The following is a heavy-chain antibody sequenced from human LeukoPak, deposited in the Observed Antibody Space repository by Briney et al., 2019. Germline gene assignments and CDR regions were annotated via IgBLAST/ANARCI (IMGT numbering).Heavy chain of an antibody. Sequence: SQTLSLTCAISGDSVSSNSAAWGWIRQSPSRGLEWLGRTYYRSKWYKDYAVSVKSRITINPDTSKNQVSLQLNSVTPEDTAVYYCARGGIGYCSTSSCYFDSWGQGTLVTVSS. D-gene: IGHD2-2*01. V-gene: IGHV6-1*01. CDR3: ARGGIGYCSTSSCYFDS. CDR1: GDSVSSNSAA. J-gene: IGHJ4*02. CDR2: TYYRSKWYK.